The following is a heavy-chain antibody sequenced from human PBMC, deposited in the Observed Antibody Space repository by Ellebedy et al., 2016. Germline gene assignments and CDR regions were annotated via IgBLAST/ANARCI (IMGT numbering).Heavy chain of an antibody. CDR2: FYYSGNT. D-gene: IGHD1-26*01. Sequence: GSLRLSXTVSGGSISGSTYYWSWIRQPPGKGLEWIGSFYYSGNTYYNPSLKSRVTISVDTSKNQLSLKLTSVTATDTAVYYCARRLGARPPSDWGQGTLVTVSS. CDR1: GGSISGSTYY. J-gene: IGHJ4*02. CDR3: ARRLGARPPSD. V-gene: IGHV4-39*01.